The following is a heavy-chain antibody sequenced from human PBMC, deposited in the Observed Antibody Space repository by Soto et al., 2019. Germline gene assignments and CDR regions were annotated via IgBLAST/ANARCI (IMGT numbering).Heavy chain of an antibody. J-gene: IGHJ4*02. Sequence: QVHLVQSGAEVKKPGASVKVSCKASGYTFTSYGITWVRQAPGQGLEWMGWISAHNGNTDYAQKLQGRVIVSRDTSTSTADMELRSLGSDDTAVYYCARGRYGDYWGQGALVTVSS. V-gene: IGHV1-18*01. CDR2: ISAHNGNT. CDR1: GYTFTSYG. CDR3: ARGRYGDY. D-gene: IGHD1-1*01.